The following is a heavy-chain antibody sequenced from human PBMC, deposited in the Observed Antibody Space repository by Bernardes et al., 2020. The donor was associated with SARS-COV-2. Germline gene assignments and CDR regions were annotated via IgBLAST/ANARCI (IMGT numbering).Heavy chain of an antibody. V-gene: IGHV4-59*01. CDR1: GGSISSYY. CDR2: IYDSGST. CDR3: ARGGAFGEEGDYYYYYGMDV. Sequence: SETLPLTCTVSGGSISSYYWSWIRQPPGKGLEWIGYIYDSGSTNYNPSLKSRVTISVDTSKNQFSLKLSSVTAADTAVYYCARGGAFGEEGDYYYYYGMDVWSQGTTVTVSS. J-gene: IGHJ6*02. D-gene: IGHD3-16*01.